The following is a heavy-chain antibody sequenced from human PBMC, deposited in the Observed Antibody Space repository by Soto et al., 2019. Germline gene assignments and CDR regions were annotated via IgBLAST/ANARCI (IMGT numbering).Heavy chain of an antibody. D-gene: IGHD3-22*01. CDR1: GFTFSSYA. CDR2: ISGSGGST. J-gene: IGHJ3*02. Sequence: PGVSLRLSCAASGFTFSSYAMSWVRQAPGKGLEWVSAISGSGGSTYYADSVKGRFTISRDNSKNTLYLQMNSLRAEDTAVYYCAKGLSSGYYYDAFDIWGQGTMVTVSS. V-gene: IGHV3-23*01. CDR3: AKGLSSGYYYDAFDI.